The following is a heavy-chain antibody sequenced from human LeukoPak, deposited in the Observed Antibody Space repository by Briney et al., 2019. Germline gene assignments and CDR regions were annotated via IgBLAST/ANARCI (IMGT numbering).Heavy chain of an antibody. CDR2: ISGRGAKT. CDR3: AKDLNEYSSGWYGDYFDY. CDR1: GFTFRSYA. V-gene: IGHV3-23*01. J-gene: IGHJ4*02. Sequence: GGSPRLSCEASGFTFRSYAMTWVRQAPGKGLEWVSAISGRGAKTYYADSVKGRFTISRDNSRNTLYLQMNSLRVEDTAVYYCAKDLNEYSSGWYGDYFDYWGQGTLVTVSS. D-gene: IGHD6-19*01.